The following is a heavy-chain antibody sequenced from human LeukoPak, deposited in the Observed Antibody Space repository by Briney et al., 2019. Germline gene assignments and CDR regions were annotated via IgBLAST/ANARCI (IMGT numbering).Heavy chain of an antibody. CDR3: AGSYYNVFDY. D-gene: IGHD3-10*01. Sequence: GGSLRLSCAASGFTFSNYGMHWVRQAPGKGLEWLALILYDGSNKYYADSVKGRFTISRDNSKNTLYLQMNSLRAEDTAVYYCAGSYYNVFDYWGQGTLVTVSS. CDR1: GFTFSNYG. J-gene: IGHJ4*02. V-gene: IGHV3-33*01. CDR2: ILYDGSNK.